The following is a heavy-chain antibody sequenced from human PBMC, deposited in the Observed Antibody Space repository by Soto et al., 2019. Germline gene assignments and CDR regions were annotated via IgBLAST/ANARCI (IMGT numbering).Heavy chain of an antibody. CDR1: GFTFSSYA. J-gene: IGHJ5*02. D-gene: IGHD3-22*01. CDR2: ISYDGSNK. V-gene: IGHV3-30-3*01. CDR3: ARVPSEDSSGDP. Sequence: GGSLRLSCAASGFTFSSYAMHWVRRAPGKGLEWVAVISYDGSNKYYADSVKGRFTISRDNSKNTLYLQMNSLRAEDTAVYYCARVPSEDSSGDPWGQGTLVTVSS.